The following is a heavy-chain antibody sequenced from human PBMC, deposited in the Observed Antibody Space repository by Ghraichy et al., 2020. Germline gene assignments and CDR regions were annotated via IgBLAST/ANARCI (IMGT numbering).Heavy chain of an antibody. CDR1: GYTLTELS. CDR3: ATGGVVLNAFDI. V-gene: IGHV1-24*01. J-gene: IGHJ3*02. CDR2: FDPEDGET. D-gene: IGHD3-3*01. Sequence: ASVKVSCKVSGYTLTELSMHWVRQAPGKGLEWMGGFDPEDGETIYAQKFQGRVTMTEDTSTDTAYMELSSLRSEDTAVYYCATGGVVLNAFDIWGQGTMVTVSS.